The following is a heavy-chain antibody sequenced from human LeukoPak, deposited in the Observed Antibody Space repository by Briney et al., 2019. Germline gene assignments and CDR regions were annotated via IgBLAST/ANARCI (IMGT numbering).Heavy chain of an antibody. V-gene: IGHV4-34*01. CDR1: GGSFSGYY. CDR2: INHSGST. D-gene: IGHD4-11*01. J-gene: IGHJ5*02. CDR3: ARGGFYSNYGMDWFDP. Sequence: SETLSLACAVYGGSFSGYYWSWIRQPPGKGLEWIGEINHSGSTNYNPSLKSRVTISVDTSKNQFSLKLSSVTAADTAVYYCARGGFYSNYGMDWFDPWGEGTLVTVSS.